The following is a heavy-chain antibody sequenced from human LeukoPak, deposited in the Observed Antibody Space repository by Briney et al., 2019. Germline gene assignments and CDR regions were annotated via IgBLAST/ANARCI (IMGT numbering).Heavy chain of an antibody. V-gene: IGHV5-51*01. CDR3: ARRAGYGSPRAYADWLDP. CDR2: IAPGDPAT. Sequence: GESLKISCKTSGLTFTAYWIVWVRQVPGKGLESVGMIAPGDPATRYSPSFQGQVTMSADKSHTTAYLEWDSLKASDTAIYYCARRAGYGSPRAYADWLDPWGQGTLVTVSS. D-gene: IGHD3-10*01. CDR1: GLTFTAYW. J-gene: IGHJ5*02.